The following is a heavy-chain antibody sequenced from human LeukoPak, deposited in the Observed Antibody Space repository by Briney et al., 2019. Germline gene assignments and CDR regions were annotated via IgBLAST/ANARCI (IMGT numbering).Heavy chain of an antibody. V-gene: IGHV3-21*01. CDR1: GFTFSNYN. J-gene: IGHJ6*02. Sequence: PGGSLRLSCAASGFTFSNYNMNWVRQAPGKGLEWVSSITSSSSYIYYADSVKGRFTISRDNAKNSLYLQMNSLRAEDTAVYYCARSTVVTAILLSYGMDVWGQGTTVTVSS. CDR3: ARSTVVTAILLSYGMDV. CDR2: ITSSSSYI. D-gene: IGHD2-21*02.